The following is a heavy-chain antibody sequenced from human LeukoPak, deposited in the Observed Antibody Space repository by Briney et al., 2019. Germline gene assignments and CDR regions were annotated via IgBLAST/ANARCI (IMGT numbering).Heavy chain of an antibody. J-gene: IGHJ4*02. CDR3: ARMGPRVPFSFDY. D-gene: IGHD3-3*01. CDR2: ISSSSSYT. V-gene: IGHV3-11*03. Sequence: GGSLRLSCAASGFTFSDYYMSWIRHAPGKGLEWVSYISSSSSYTNYADSVKGRFTISRDNAKNSLYLQMNSLRAEDTAVYYCARMGPRVPFSFDYWGQGTLVTVSS. CDR1: GFTFSDYY.